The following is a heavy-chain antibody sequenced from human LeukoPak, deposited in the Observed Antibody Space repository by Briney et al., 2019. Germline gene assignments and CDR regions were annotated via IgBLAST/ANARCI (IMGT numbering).Heavy chain of an antibody. V-gene: IGHV4-39*07. CDR2: IYYSGST. CDR1: GGSISSSSYY. J-gene: IGHJ5*02. D-gene: IGHD4-11*01. CDR3: ARDLARDYSPRNWFDP. Sequence: PSETLSLTCTVSGGSISSSSYYWGWIRQPPGKGLEWIGSIYYSGSTYYNPSLKSRVTISVDTSKNQFSLKLSSVTAADTAVYYCARDLARDYSPRNWFDPWGQGTLVTVSS.